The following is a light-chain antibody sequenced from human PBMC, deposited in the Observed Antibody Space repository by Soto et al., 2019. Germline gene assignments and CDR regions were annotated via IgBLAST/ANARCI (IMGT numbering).Light chain of an antibody. Sequence: EIVLTQSPGTLSLSPGDRATLSCRASQSDSSRYLAWYQQKPGQAPRLLISGASTRATGIPDRFSGSGSGTDFTLTISRLEPEDFAVYYCQQYGNSRWTFGQGTKVEIK. CDR2: GAS. J-gene: IGKJ1*01. CDR3: QQYGNSRWT. V-gene: IGKV3-20*01. CDR1: QSDSSRY.